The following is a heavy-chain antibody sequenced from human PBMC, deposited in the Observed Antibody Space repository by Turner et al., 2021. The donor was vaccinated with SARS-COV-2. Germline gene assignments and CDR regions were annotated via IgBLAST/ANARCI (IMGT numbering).Heavy chain of an antibody. Sequence: TGRSLRLSCSASRVNFNTYAMNWVRQAPGKGLELVALISYDGSNKYYADLVKGRFTISRYIFQAAVGIRDIGVTGVQTCALPIETFGKDSTGELPQVYYYYSMDVWGQGTTVTVSS. J-gene: IGHJ6*02. CDR2: ISYDGSNK. D-gene: IGHD1-26*01. V-gene: IGHV3-30-3*01. CDR3: ETFGKDSTGELPQVYYYYSMDV. CDR1: RVNFNTYA.